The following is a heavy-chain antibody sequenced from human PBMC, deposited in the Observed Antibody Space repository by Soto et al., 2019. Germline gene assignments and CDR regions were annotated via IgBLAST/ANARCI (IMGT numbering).Heavy chain of an antibody. CDR1: GGSISSSSYY. Sequence: SETLSLTCTVSGGSISSSSYYWGWIRQPPGKGLEWIGSIYYSGNTYYNPSLKSRVTISVDTSKNQFSLKLSSVTAADTAVYYCARLLWSRGDWFDPWGQGTLVTVSS. CDR2: IYYSGNT. J-gene: IGHJ5*02. V-gene: IGHV4-39*07. CDR3: ARLLWSRGDWFDP. D-gene: IGHD3-10*01.